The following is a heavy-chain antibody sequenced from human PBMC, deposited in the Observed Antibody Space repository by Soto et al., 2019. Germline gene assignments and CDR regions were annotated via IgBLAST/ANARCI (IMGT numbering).Heavy chain of an antibody. CDR3: ARGGVPHDAFDI. Sequence: ASVKVSCKASGDTFTSYDINWGRQATGQGLEWMGWMNPNSGNTGYAQKFQGRVTMTRNTSISTAYMELSSLRSEDTAVYYCARGGVPHDAFDIWGQGTMVTVSS. J-gene: IGHJ3*02. CDR2: MNPNSGNT. D-gene: IGHD2-8*01. V-gene: IGHV1-8*01. CDR1: GDTFTSYD.